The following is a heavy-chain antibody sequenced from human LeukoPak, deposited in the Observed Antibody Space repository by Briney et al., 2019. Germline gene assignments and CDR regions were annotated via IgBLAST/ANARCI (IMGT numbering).Heavy chain of an antibody. Sequence: ASETLSLTCTVSGGSISSGVYYWSWIRQHPGKGLEWIGYIYYSGSTYSNPSLKSRLTMSVDISKNQFSLKLSSVTAADTAVYYCARGAGWYDYWGQGTLVTVSS. J-gene: IGHJ4*02. CDR3: ARGAGWYDY. D-gene: IGHD6-19*01. CDR1: GGSISSGVYY. CDR2: IYYSGST. V-gene: IGHV4-31*03.